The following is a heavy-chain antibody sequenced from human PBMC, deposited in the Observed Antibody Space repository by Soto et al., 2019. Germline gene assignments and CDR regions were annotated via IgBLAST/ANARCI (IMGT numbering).Heavy chain of an antibody. CDR1: GFTFSSYG. J-gene: IGHJ4*02. CDR3: AKGRGDSSGYSFDY. CDR2: ISYDGSNK. Sequence: ESGGGVVQPGRSLRLSCAASGFTFSSYGMHWVRQAPGKGLEWVAVISYDGSNKYYADSVKGRFTISRDNSKNTLYLQMNSLRAEDTAVYYCAKGRGDSSGYSFDYWGQGTLVTVSS. D-gene: IGHD3-22*01. V-gene: IGHV3-30*18.